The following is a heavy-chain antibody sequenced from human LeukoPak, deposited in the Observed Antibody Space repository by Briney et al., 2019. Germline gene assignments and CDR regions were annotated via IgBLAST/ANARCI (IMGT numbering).Heavy chain of an antibody. J-gene: IGHJ5*02. CDR2: IYNSESI. Sequence: SETLSLTCTVSGGSINGYYWSWIRQPAGKGLEWIGRIYNSESINYNPSLKSRVTMSIDTSKSQFSLKLNSVTAADTAVYYCARDRSSSYTRDWFDPWGQGALVTVSS. CDR1: GGSINGYY. CDR3: ARDRSSSYTRDWFDP. D-gene: IGHD6-13*01. V-gene: IGHV4-4*07.